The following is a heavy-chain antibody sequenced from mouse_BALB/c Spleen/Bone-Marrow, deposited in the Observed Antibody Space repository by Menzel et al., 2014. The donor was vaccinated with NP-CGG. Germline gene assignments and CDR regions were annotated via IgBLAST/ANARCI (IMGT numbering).Heavy chain of an antibody. Sequence: QVQLKESGPGLVAPSQRLSITCTVSGFSLTSYGLHWVRQPPGKGLEWLGVIWAGGGKNYNSALMSRLSISKDNSKSQVFLKMNSLQTDDTAMYYCARADYYGSSSYYYAMDYWGQGTSVTVSS. J-gene: IGHJ4*01. CDR1: GFSLTSYG. CDR2: IWAGGGK. CDR3: ARADYYGSSSYYYAMDY. D-gene: IGHD1-1*01. V-gene: IGHV2-9*02.